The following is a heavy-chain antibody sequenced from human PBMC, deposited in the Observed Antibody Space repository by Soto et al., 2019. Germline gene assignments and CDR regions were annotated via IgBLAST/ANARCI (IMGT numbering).Heavy chain of an antibody. J-gene: IGHJ4*02. Sequence: SETLSLTCSVSGGSTSSDNYRSWNRQPPGKGLECIGHIYYSGNTDYNPSLKSRLAISIDTSKNQFSLKLSSVTAADTAVYFCAREGGESSDGLYYFDSWGQGSLVTVSS. CDR3: AREGGESSDGLYYFDS. CDR1: GGSTSSDNY. D-gene: IGHD3-16*01. V-gene: IGHV4-30-4*08. CDR2: IYYSGNT.